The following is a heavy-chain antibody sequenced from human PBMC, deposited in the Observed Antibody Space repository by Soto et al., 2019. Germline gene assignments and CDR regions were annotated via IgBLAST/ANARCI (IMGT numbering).Heavy chain of an antibody. D-gene: IGHD3-10*01. V-gene: IGHV3-49*03. CDR3: TRDYYGSGSFNWFDP. CDR2: IRSKAYGGTT. Sequence: GGSLRLSCTASGFTFGDYAMSWFRQAPGKGLEWVGFIRSKAYGGTTEYAASVKGRFTISRDDFKSIAYLQMNSLKTEDTAVYYCTRDYYGSGSFNWFDPWGQGTLVTVSS. CDR1: GFTFGDYA. J-gene: IGHJ5*02.